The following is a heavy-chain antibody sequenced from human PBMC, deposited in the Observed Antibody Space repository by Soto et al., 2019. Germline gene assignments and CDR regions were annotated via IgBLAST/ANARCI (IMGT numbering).Heavy chain of an antibody. CDR3: ARVVPALGFDY. CDR1: GGSISSSSYY. Sequence: SSETLSLTCTVSGGSISSSSYYWGWIRQPPGKGLEWIGSIYYSGSTYYNPSLKSRVTISVDTSKNQFSLKLSSVTAADTAVYYCARVVPALGFDYWGQGTLVTVSS. D-gene: IGHD2-2*01. CDR2: IYYSGST. J-gene: IGHJ4*02. V-gene: IGHV4-39*01.